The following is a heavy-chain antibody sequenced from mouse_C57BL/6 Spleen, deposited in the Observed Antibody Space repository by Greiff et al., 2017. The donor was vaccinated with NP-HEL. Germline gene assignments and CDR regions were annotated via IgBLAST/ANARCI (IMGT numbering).Heavy chain of an antibody. CDR3: TRDRGNYVSWFAY. J-gene: IGHJ3*01. D-gene: IGHD2-1*01. CDR1: GFTFSSYA. V-gene: IGHV5-9-1*02. CDR2: ISSGGDYI. Sequence: EVKLMDSGEGLVKPGGSLKLSCAASGFTFSSYAMSWVRQTPEKRLEWVAYISSGGDYIYYADTVKGRFTISRDNARNTLYLQMSSLKSEDTAMYYCTRDRGNYVSWFAYWGQGTLVTVSA.